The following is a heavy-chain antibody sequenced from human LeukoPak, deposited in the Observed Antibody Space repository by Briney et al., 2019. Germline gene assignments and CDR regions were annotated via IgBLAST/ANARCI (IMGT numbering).Heavy chain of an antibody. J-gene: IGHJ4*02. CDR2: INPNSGDT. CDR1: GYSFSNNY. CDR3: ARASRGVRGVINY. D-gene: IGHD3-10*01. V-gene: IGHV1-2*02. Sequence: ASVKVSCKASGYSFSNNYMHWVRQAPGQGLEWMGWINPNSGDTKYAQKFQGRVTVTRETSISTAYMELSSLRSEDTAVYYCARASRGVRGVINYWGQGTLVTVSS.